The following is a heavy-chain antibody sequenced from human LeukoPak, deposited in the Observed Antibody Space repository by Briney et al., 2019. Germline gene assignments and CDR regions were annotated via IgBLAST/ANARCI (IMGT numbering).Heavy chain of an antibody. CDR3: ANYVLRFLEWFMI. D-gene: IGHD3-3*01. CDR1: GGSFSGYY. CDR2: INHSGST. V-gene: IGHV4-34*01. Sequence: ASETLSLTCAVYGGSFSGYYWSWIRQPPGKGLEWIGEINHSGSTNYNPSLKSRVTISVDTSKNQFSLKLSSVTAADTAVYYCANYVLRFLEWFMIWGQGTMVTVSS. J-gene: IGHJ3*02.